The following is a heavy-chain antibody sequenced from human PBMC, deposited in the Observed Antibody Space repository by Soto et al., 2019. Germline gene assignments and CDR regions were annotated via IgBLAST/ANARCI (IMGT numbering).Heavy chain of an antibody. D-gene: IGHD5-18*01. J-gene: IGHJ4*02. CDR3: ARDSYSSGYLCSPRD. V-gene: IGHV3-30-3*01. Sequence: QVQLVESGGGVIQPGRSLRLSCAASGFTFSTSAMHWVRQAPGKGLEWMTVISYDGSKSHYADSVKGRFTISRDNSKNTLYLQMNSLRADDTALYYCARDSYSSGYLCSPRDRGQGVQVTVSS. CDR2: ISYDGSKS. CDR1: GFTFSTSA.